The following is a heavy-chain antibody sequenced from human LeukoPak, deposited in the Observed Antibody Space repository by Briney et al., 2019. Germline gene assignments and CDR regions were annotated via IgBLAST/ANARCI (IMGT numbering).Heavy chain of an antibody. CDR3: ARVYYGSGSYYMSDY. CDR1: GGSFSGYY. D-gene: IGHD3-10*01. CDR2: INHSGST. J-gene: IGHJ4*02. Sequence: PSETLSLTCAVYGGSFSGYYWSWIRQPPGKGLEWIGEINHSGSTNYNPSLKSRVTISVDTSKNQFSLKLSSVTAGDTAVYYCARVYYGSGSYYMSDYWGQGTLVTVSS. V-gene: IGHV4-34*01.